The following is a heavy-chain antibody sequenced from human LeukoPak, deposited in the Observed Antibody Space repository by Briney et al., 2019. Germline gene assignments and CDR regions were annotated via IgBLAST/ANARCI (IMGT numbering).Heavy chain of an antibody. V-gene: IGHV3-15*01. J-gene: IGHJ4*02. Sequence: GGSLRLSCAASGFTFSNAWMSWVRQAPGKGLEWVGRIRSKTDGGTTDYAAPVKGRFTISRDDSKNTLYLQMNSLKTEDTAVYYCTTAPPHGPPDYWGQGTLVTVSS. CDR1: GFTFSNAW. CDR2: IRSKTDGGTT. CDR3: TTAPPHGPPDY.